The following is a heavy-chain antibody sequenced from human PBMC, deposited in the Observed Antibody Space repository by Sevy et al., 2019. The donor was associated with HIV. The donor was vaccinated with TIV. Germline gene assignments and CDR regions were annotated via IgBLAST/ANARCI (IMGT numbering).Heavy chain of an antibody. CDR1: GFTFSSYA. CDR2: ISGSGGST. V-gene: IGHV3-23*01. CDR3: ANENYDILTGYYRGSFDY. Sequence: GESLKISCAASGFTFSSYAMSWVRQAPGKGLEWVSAISGSGGSTYYADSVKGRFTISRDNSKNTLYLQMNSLRAEDTAVYYCANENYDILTGYYRGSFDYWGQGTLVTVS. J-gene: IGHJ4*02. D-gene: IGHD3-9*01.